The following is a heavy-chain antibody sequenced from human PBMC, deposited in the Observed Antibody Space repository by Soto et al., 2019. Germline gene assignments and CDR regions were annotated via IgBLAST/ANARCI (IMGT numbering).Heavy chain of an antibody. CDR2: ISGSGGST. V-gene: IGHV3-23*01. J-gene: IGHJ3*02. Sequence: PGRPPTLSRAASEVNFNSYAMSRVHHAPGKGLQRVSAISGSGGSTYYADSVKGRFTISRNNSKNTLYLQMNSLRAEDTAVYYCAKDAPEYYYDSSGRNDAFDIWGQGTMVTVSS. D-gene: IGHD3-22*01. CDR3: AKDAPEYYYDSSGRNDAFDI. CDR1: EVNFNSYA.